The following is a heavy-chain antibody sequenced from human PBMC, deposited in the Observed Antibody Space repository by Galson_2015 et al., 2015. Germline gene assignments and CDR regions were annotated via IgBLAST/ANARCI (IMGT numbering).Heavy chain of an antibody. Sequence: TLSLTCAVSGGSISSGGYSWSWIRQSPGKGLEWIGEISDVGSTSSNPSLKSRVTISVDTSKNQFSLKLSSVTAADTAVYYCAIKGDGGADYWGQGTLVTVSS. V-gene: IGHV4-30-2*06. CDR3: AIKGDGGADY. J-gene: IGHJ4*02. D-gene: IGHD3-16*01. CDR2: ISDVGST. CDR1: GGSISSGGYS.